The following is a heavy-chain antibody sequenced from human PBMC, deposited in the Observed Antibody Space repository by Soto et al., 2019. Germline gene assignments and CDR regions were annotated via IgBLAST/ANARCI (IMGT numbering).Heavy chain of an antibody. Sequence: GGSLRLSCAASGFTFDDYTMHWVRQAPGKGLEWVSLISWDGGSTYYADSVKGRFTISRDNSKNSLYLQMNSLRTEDTALYYCAKDTRVYLGNGMDVWGQGTTVTVSS. CDR1: GFTFDDYT. CDR3: AKDTRVYLGNGMDV. J-gene: IGHJ6*02. CDR2: ISWDGGST. D-gene: IGHD3-16*01. V-gene: IGHV3-43*01.